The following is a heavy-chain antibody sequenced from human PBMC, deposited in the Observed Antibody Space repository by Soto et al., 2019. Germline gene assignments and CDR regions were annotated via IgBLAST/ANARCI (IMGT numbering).Heavy chain of an antibody. V-gene: IGHV3-30-3*01. CDR3: ARVTPGNNLYYFSGLDF. Sequence: PRGSLRLSCVASGFAFDTYGIHWVRQAPGKGLQWVALISYEGSNTYYADSVRGRFTISRDNSKNTLYLQMNTLRPEDTGLYYCARVTPGNNLYYFSGLDFWGQGTSVTISS. CDR2: ISYEGSNT. CDR1: GFAFDTYG. D-gene: IGHD1-1*01. J-gene: IGHJ6*02.